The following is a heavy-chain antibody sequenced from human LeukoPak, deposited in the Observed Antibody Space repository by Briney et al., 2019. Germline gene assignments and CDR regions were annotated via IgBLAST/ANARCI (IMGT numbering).Heavy chain of an antibody. CDR2: IYTSGST. V-gene: IGHV4-61*02. CDR1: GGSISSSSYY. D-gene: IGHD3-22*01. CDR3: ARSLSSGYYYFDY. Sequence: SQTLSLTCTVSGGSISSSSYYWSWIRQPAGKGLEWIGRIYTSGSTNYNPPLKSRVTISVDTSKNQFSLQLSSVTAADTAVYYCARSLSSGYYYFDYWGQGTLVTVSS. J-gene: IGHJ4*02.